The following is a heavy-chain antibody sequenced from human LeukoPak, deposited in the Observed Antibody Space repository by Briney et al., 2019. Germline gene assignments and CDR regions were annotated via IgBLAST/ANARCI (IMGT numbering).Heavy chain of an antibody. D-gene: IGHD3-10*01. CDR2: IYYSGSM. V-gene: IGHV4-59*08. CDR3: ARAGSGYSFDY. CDR1: GGSTSGYY. Sequence: SETLSLTCTVSGGSTSGYYWSWIRQPPGKGLEWIGYIYYSGSMNYNPSLKSRVTISVDTSKNQFSLKLSSVTAADTAVYYCARAGSGYSFDYWGQGTLVTVSS. J-gene: IGHJ4*02.